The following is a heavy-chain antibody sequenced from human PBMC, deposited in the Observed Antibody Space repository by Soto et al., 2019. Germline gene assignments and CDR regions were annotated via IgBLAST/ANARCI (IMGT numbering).Heavy chain of an antibody. J-gene: IGHJ4*02. Sequence: VQVVESGGAWVQPGRSLRLSCSTSGFTFGAYTMSWFRQAPGKGLEWVAFIRGEDYGGTTEYAASVKGRFTVSRDNSKGVAYLEMNNLKSDDTAVYYCTRVVAAAGDHWGRGTLVTVSS. D-gene: IGHD6-13*01. CDR1: GFTFGAYT. CDR2: IRGEDYGGTT. V-gene: IGHV3-49*03. CDR3: TRVVAAAGDH.